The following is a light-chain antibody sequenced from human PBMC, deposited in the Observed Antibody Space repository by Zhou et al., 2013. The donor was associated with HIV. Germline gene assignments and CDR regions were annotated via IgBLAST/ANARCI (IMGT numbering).Light chain of an antibody. CDR1: QSIGNN. V-gene: IGKV3-20*01. Sequence: EIMMTQSPATLSVSPGERATLSCRASQSIGNNLAWYQQKPGQAPRLLIYGASSRATGIPDRFSGSGSGTDFTLTISRLEPEDFAVYYCQQYGSSSYTFGQGTKLEIK. J-gene: IGKJ2*01. CDR3: QQYGSSSYT. CDR2: GAS.